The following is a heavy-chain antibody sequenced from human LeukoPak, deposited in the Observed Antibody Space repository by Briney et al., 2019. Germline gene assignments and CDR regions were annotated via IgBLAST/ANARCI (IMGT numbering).Heavy chain of an antibody. J-gene: IGHJ4*02. CDR2: ISSSSSTI. D-gene: IGHD3-10*01. CDR3: ASAHSRVRGVDLDY. V-gene: IGHV3-48*01. Sequence: AGSLSLSCAASGCTFSSYSMNWVRQAPGKGLEWVSYISSSSSTIYYPDTMKGTFTISRDNDKNSLYLQMNSLTAEDTAVYYCASAHSRVRGVDLDYWGQGTLVTVSS. CDR1: GCTFSSYS.